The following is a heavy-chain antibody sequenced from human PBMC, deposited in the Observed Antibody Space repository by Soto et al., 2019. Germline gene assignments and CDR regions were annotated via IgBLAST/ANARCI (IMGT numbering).Heavy chain of an antibody. CDR1: GFTFSSYS. D-gene: IGHD5-12*01. Sequence: EVQLVESGGGLVKPGGSLRLSCAASGFTFSSYSMNWVRQAPGKGLEWVSSISSSSSYIYYADSVKGRFTISRDNAKNSLYLQMNSLRAEDTAVYYCARAPEMATITGDYWGQGTLVTVSS. CDR2: ISSSSSYI. CDR3: ARAPEMATITGDY. V-gene: IGHV3-21*01. J-gene: IGHJ4*02.